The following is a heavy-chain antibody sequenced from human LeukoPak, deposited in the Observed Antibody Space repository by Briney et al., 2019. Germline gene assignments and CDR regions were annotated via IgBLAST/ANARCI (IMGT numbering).Heavy chain of an antibody. D-gene: IGHD1-26*01. CDR3: ARDQRGFYYALDV. Sequence: ASVKVSCKASGYTFTGYYMHWVRQAPGQGLEWMGWINPNSGGTNYAQKFQGWVTMTRDTSISTAYMELSRLRSDETAVYYCARDQRGFYYALDVWGQGTTVTVSS. J-gene: IGHJ6*02. CDR2: INPNSGGT. V-gene: IGHV1-2*04. CDR1: GYTFTGYY.